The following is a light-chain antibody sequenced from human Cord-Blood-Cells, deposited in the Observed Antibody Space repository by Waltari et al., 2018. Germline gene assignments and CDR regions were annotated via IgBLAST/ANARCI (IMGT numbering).Light chain of an antibody. Sequence: QSALTQPASVSGSPGQSTTISCTGTSSDVGGYNYASWYQQHPGKAPTLMIYDVSKRPSGVSNRFSGSKSGNTASLTISGLQAEDEADYYCSSYTSSSSWVFGGGTKLTVL. CDR1: SSDVGGYNY. CDR2: DVS. CDR3: SSYTSSSSWV. V-gene: IGLV2-14*01. J-gene: IGLJ3*02.